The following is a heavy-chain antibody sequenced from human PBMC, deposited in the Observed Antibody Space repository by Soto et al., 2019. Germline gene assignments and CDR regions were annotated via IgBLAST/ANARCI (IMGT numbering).Heavy chain of an antibody. CDR1: GGSISSYY. V-gene: IGHV4-59*01. CDR2: IYYSGST. Sequence: QVQLQESGPGLVKPSETLSLTCTVSGGSISSYYWSWIRQPPGKGLEWIGYIYYSGSTNYNPSLKSRVTISVDTSKNQFSLKLSSVTAADTAVYYCARWSPFGNYFDYWGQGTLVTVSS. CDR3: ARWSPFGNYFDY. D-gene: IGHD3-10*01. J-gene: IGHJ4*02.